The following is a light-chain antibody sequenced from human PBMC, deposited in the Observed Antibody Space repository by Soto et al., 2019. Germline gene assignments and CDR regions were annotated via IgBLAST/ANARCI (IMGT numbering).Light chain of an antibody. CDR2: EGT. CDR1: SSNVGTYDL. V-gene: IGLV2-23*01. Sequence: QSALTQPASVSASPGQSITISCTGNSSNVGTYDLVSWYQHHPDKAPKLIIYEGTKRPSGISSRFSGSKSGNTASLTISGLQAEDDADYYCCSFAVGAALVFGGGTKVTVL. CDR3: CSFAVGAALV. J-gene: IGLJ2*01.